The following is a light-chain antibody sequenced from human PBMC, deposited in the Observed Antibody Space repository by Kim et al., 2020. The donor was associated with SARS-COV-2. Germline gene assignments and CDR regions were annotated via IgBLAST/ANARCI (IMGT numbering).Light chain of an antibody. Sequence: SVSPGQTASITCSGDKLGDKYACWYQQKPGQSPVLVIYQDSKRPSGIPERFSGSNYGNTATLTISGTQAMDEADYYCQAWDSSTYVFGTGTKVTVL. J-gene: IGLJ1*01. V-gene: IGLV3-1*01. CDR3: QAWDSSTYV. CDR2: QDS. CDR1: KLGDKY.